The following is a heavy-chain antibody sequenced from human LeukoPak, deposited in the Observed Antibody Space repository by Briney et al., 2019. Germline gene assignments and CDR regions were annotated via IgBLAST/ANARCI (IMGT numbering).Heavy chain of an antibody. CDR2: INHSGST. CDR3: AGVATLPTADRYFQH. J-gene: IGHJ1*01. V-gene: IGHV4-39*07. Sequence: PSETLSLTCTVSGGSISSSSYYWSWIRQPPGKGLEWIGEINHSGSTNYNPSLKSRVTISVDTSKNQFSLKLSSVTAADTAVYYCAGVATLPTADRYFQHWGQGTLVTVSS. D-gene: IGHD5-12*01. CDR1: GGSISSSSYY.